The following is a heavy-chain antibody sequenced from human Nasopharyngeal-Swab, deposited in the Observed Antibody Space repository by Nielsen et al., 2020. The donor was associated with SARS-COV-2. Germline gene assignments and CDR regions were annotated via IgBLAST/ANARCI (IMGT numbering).Heavy chain of an antibody. CDR3: ARVNWNFGWYFDL. CDR1: GFTFSSYD. V-gene: IGHV3-13*01. CDR2: IGTAGDT. D-gene: IGHD1-1*01. Sequence: GESLKISCAASGFTFSSYDMHWVRQATGKGLEWVSAIGTAGDTYYPGSVKGRFTISRENAKNSLYLHMNSLRAGDTAVYYCARVNWNFGWYFDLWGRGTLVTVSS. J-gene: IGHJ2*01.